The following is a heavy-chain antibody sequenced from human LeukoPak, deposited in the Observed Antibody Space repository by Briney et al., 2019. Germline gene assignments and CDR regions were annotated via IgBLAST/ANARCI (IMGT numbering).Heavy chain of an antibody. CDR3: VWVLTTVTHRDY. CDR2: ISGSGGST. CDR1: EFTFSSYA. Sequence: GGSLRLSCAASEFTFSSYAMSWVRQAPGKGLEWVSAISGSGGSTYYADSVKRRFTISRDNSKNTLYPQMNSLRAEDTAVYYCVWVLTTVTHRDYWGQGTLVTVSS. V-gene: IGHV3-23*01. D-gene: IGHD4-17*01. J-gene: IGHJ4*02.